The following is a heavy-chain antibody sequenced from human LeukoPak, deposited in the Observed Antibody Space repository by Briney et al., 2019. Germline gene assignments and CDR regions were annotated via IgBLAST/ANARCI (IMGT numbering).Heavy chain of an antibody. CDR3: ARGHVLRYFDWPWGYYYYMDV. Sequence: PSETLSLTCAVYGGSFSGYYWSWIRQPPGKGLEWIGEINHSGSTNYSPSLKSRVTISVDTSKNQFSLKLSSVTAADTAVYYCARGHVLRYFDWPWGYYYYMDVWGKGTTVTVSS. V-gene: IGHV4-34*01. CDR2: INHSGST. CDR1: GGSFSGYY. D-gene: IGHD3-9*01. J-gene: IGHJ6*03.